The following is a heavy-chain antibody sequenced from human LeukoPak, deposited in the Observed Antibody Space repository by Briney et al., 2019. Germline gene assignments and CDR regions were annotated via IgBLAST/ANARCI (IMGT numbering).Heavy chain of an antibody. CDR1: GFTFSSYA. V-gene: IGHV3-23*01. CDR3: AKGYCSDTNCQTRLGLDY. CDR2: ISVSGTYT. J-gene: IGHJ4*02. Sequence: GGSLRLSCAASGFTFSSYAMSWVRQALGKGLEWVSSISVSGTYTYYADSVKGRFTISRDNSKNTLYLQMNSLRAEDTAVYYCAKGYCSDTNCQTRLGLDYWGQGTLVTVSS. D-gene: IGHD2-15*01.